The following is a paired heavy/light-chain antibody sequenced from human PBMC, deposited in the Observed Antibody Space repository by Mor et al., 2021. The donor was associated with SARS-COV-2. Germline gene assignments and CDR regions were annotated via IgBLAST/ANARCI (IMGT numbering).Light chain of an antibody. CDR2: TNN. CDR1: STNIEFNS. J-gene: IGLJ2*01. Sequence: VLTQPPSLSGTPGQRVIISCSGSSTNIEFNSVNWYRHLPGTAPKLIIHTNNQRPSGLPDRFSGSKSGTSASLAISGLRSDDEGDYYCAVWDDSLSGVVFGGGTKLTVL. V-gene: IGLV1-44*01. CDR3: AVWDDSLSGVV.
Heavy chain of an antibody. CDR3: TRGNYDSSGYFRYNWFDL. CDR2: IIPKFGRL. D-gene: IGHD3-22*01. CDR1: VGTFSSYA. J-gene: IGHJ5*02. V-gene: IGHV1-69*01. Sequence: QVELVQSGAEVKKPGSSVQVSCESSVGTFSSYAVSWVRQAPGQGLEWMGGIIPKFGRLKYGLQFRGRLTITADEAKGIVSMDLSSLTSDDTALYYCTRGNYDSSGYFRYNWFDLWGQGTQVTVSS.